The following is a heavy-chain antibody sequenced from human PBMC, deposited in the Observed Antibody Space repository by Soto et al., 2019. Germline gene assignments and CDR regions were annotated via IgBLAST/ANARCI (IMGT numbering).Heavy chain of an antibody. CDR2: ISRDGGTK. D-gene: IGHD2-8*02. CDR1: GFTVSTYG. CDR3: TGEVASGY. J-gene: IGHJ4*02. V-gene: IGHV3-30*03. Sequence: QVQLVESGGGVVQPGRSLRLSCAVSGFTVSTYGMHWVRQAPGKGLEWVAVISRDGGTKYYADSVMGRFTISRDHSRNTLFQEMNSLRGDDMALYYCTGEVASGYWGQGTLVTVSS.